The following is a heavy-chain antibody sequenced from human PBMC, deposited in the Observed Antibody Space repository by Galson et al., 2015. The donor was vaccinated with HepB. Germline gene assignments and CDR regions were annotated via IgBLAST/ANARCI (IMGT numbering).Heavy chain of an antibody. CDR2: ISGSGGST. CDR3: AKGWAVVVVTATPFDY. Sequence: SLRLSCAASGFTFSSYAMSWVRQAPGKGLEWVSAISGSGGSTYYADSVKGRSTISRDNSKNTLYLQMNSLRAEDTAVYYCAKGWAVVVVTATPFDYWGQGTLVTVSS. V-gene: IGHV3-23*01. CDR1: GFTFSSYA. D-gene: IGHD2-21*02. J-gene: IGHJ4*02.